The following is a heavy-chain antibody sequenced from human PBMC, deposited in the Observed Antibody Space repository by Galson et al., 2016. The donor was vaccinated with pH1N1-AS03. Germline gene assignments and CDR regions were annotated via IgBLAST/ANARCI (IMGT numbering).Heavy chain of an antibody. V-gene: IGHV3-73*01. CDR1: GFTFSASA. D-gene: IGHD1-14*01. J-gene: IGHJ6*02. CDR3: TTKPVSAMDV. CDR2: IRTKANTYAT. Sequence: SLRLSCAASGFTFSASAMHWVRQASGKGLEWVGRIRTKANTYATAYAASVKGRFTISRDDSETTLYLQMNSLKTEDTGVYYCTTKPVSAMDVWGQGTTVTVSS.